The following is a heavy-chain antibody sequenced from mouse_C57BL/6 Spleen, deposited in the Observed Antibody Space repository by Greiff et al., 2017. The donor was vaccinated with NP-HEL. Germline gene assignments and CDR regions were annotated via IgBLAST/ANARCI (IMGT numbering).Heavy chain of an antibody. J-gene: IGHJ4*01. CDR2: INPGSGGT. CDR1: GYAFTNYL. CDR3: ARRIYYGNYGYAMDY. V-gene: IGHV1-54*01. D-gene: IGHD2-1*01. Sequence: VQLQESGAELVRPGTSVKVSCKASGYAFTNYLIEWVKQRPGQGLEWIGVINPGSGGTNYNEKFKGKATLTADKSSSTAYMQLSSLTSEDSAVYFCARRIYYGNYGYAMDYWGQGTSVTVSS.